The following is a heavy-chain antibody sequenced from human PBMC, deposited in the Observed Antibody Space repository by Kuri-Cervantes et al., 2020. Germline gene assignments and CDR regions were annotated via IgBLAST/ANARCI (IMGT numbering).Heavy chain of an antibody. CDR1: GDSVSSNSAA. D-gene: IGHD3-22*01. CDR2: TYYRSKWYN. Sequence: ACDMFGDSVSSNSAAWNWIRQSPSRGLEWLGRTYYRSKWYNDYAVSVKSRITINPDTSKNQFSLQLNSVTPEDTAVYYCARSGVITTAFDIWGQGTMVTVSS. J-gene: IGHJ3*02. V-gene: IGHV6-1*01. CDR3: ARSGVITTAFDI.